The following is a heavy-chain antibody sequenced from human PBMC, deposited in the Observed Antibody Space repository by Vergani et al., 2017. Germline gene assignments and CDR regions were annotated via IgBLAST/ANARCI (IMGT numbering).Heavy chain of an antibody. Sequence: QVQLQQWGAGLLKPSETLSLTCAVYGGSFSGYDWSWIRQPLGQGVEWSGEINHIGSTNYNPSLKSRVTISVDTSKNLFSLKLSSLTAEDTAVYYCARGRYYDILTCYYYYYYGVGVWGKGATVTVSS. D-gene: IGHD3-9*01. V-gene: IGHV4-34*01. CDR1: GGSFSGYD. CDR2: INHIGST. J-gene: IGHJ6*04. CDR3: ARGRYYDILTCYYYYYYGVGV.